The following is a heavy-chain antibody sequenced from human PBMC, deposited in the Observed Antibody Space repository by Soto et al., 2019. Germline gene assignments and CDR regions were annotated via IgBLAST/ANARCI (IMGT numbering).Heavy chain of an antibody. J-gene: IGHJ4*02. Sequence: SETLSLTCTVSGGSVSSGSYYWSWIQQPPGKGLEWIGYIYYSGSTNYNPSLKSRVTISVDTSKNQFSLKLGSVTAADTAVYYCARDVSAGYSGYDTPGGLFYFDYWGQGTLVTVSS. CDR1: GGSVSSGSYY. D-gene: IGHD5-12*01. CDR3: ARDVSAGYSGYDTPGGLFYFDY. V-gene: IGHV4-61*01. CDR2: IYYSGST.